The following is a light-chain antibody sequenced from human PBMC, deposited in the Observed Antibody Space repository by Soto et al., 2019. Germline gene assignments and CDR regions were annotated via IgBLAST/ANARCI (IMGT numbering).Light chain of an antibody. CDR1: QGISNY. V-gene: IGKV1-27*01. CDR3: QKYNSALPWT. J-gene: IGKJ1*01. Sequence: DIQMTRSPSSLSASVGDRVTITCRASQGISNYLAWYQQKPGKVPKLLIYAASTLQSGVPSRFSGSGSGTDFTLTISSLQPEDVATYYCQKYNSALPWTFGQGTKVEIK. CDR2: AAS.